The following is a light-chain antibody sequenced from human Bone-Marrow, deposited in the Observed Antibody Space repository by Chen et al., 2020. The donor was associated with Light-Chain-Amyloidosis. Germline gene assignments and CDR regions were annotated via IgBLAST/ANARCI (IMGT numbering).Light chain of an antibody. CDR3: SSYTITNTLV. CDR1: SSDVGGDNP. V-gene: IGLV2-14*01. Sequence: QSALTQPASVSGSPGQSITISCAGTSSDVGGDNPVSWYQQHPDKAPKLMIYEVTNRPSCVPDRFYGSKSDNTASLTISGLQTEDEADYFCSSYTITNTLVFGSGTRVTVL. J-gene: IGLJ1*01. CDR2: EVT.